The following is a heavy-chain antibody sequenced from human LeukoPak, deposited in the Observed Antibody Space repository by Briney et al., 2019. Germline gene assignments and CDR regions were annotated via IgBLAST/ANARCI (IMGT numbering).Heavy chain of an antibody. V-gene: IGHV3-74*01. Sequence: GGSLRLSCAASGFTLSSLWMHWGRQAPGKGLVWVSRISPDGSDTTYADSVKGRFTISRDNAKNTLSLQMSSLRAEDTAVYYCARDMWGTFDYWGQGALVTVSS. J-gene: IGHJ4*02. CDR3: ARDMWGTFDY. D-gene: IGHD7-27*01. CDR2: ISPDGSDT. CDR1: GFTLSSLW.